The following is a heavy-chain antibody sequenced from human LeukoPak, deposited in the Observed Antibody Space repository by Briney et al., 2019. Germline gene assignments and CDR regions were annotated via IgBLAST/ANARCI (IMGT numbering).Heavy chain of an antibody. V-gene: IGHV1-18*04. CDR3: ARVRGSGFDY. Sequence: VSVKVSCKASGYTFTSYGISWVRQAPGQGLEWMGWISAYNGNTHYAQKLQGRVTMTTNTSPSTAYMELRSLRADDSAVYYCARVRGSGFDYWGQGTLVTVSS. CDR2: ISAYNGNT. J-gene: IGHJ4*02. CDR1: GYTFTSYG. D-gene: IGHD3-10*01.